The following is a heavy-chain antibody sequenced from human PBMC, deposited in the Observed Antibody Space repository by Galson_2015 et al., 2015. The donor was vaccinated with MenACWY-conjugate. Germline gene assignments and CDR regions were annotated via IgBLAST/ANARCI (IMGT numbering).Heavy chain of an antibody. CDR1: GGSISSSSYY. V-gene: IGHV4-39*01. D-gene: IGHD6-6*01. Sequence: ETLSLTCTVSGGSISSSSYYWGWIRQPPGKGLEWIGSIYYSGSTYYNPSLKSRVTISVDTSKNQFSLKLSSVTAADTAVYYCARGRHSSSGDLYYYYYYGMDVWGQGTTVTVSS. CDR3: ARGRHSSSGDLYYYYYYGMDV. J-gene: IGHJ6*02. CDR2: IYYSGST.